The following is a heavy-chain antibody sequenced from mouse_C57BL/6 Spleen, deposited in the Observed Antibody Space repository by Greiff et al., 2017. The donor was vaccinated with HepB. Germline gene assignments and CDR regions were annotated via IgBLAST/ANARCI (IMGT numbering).Heavy chain of an antibody. J-gene: IGHJ2*01. CDR2: INPNNGGT. V-gene: IGHV1-26*01. Sequence: VQLQQSGPELVKPGASVKISCKASGYTFTDYYMNWVKQSHGKSLEWIGDINPNNGGTSYNQKFKGKATLTVDKSSSTAYMELRILTSEDSAVYYCARSYYYGSSWGYWGQGTTLTVSS. CDR3: ARSYYYGSSWGY. D-gene: IGHD1-1*01. CDR1: GYTFTDYY.